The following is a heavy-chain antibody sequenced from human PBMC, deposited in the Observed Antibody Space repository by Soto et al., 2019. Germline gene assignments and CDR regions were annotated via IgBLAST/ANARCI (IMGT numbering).Heavy chain of an antibody. V-gene: IGHV3-7*05. J-gene: IGHJ3*02. D-gene: IGHD2-15*01. CDR3: ARVGNCSGGSCSGHDAFDI. CDR2: IKQDGSEK. Sequence: GGSLILSCAASGFTFSSYWMSWVRQAPGKGLEWVANIKQDGSEKYYVDSVKGRFTISRDNAKNSLYLQMNSLRAEDTAVYYCARVGNCSGGSCSGHDAFDIWGQGTMVTVSS. CDR1: GFTFSSYW.